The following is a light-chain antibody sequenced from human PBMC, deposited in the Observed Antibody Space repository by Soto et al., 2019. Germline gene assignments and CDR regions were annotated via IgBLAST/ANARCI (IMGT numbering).Light chain of an antibody. CDR2: EVS. Sequence: QSVLTQPAPVSGSPGQSITISCTGTSSDVGSYNLVSWYPQHPGKAPKLMIYEVSKRPSGVSNRFSGSKSGNTASLTISGLQAEDEADYYCCSYAGSSTYVFGTGTKVTVL. CDR1: SSDVGSYNL. CDR3: CSYAGSSTYV. V-gene: IGLV2-23*02. J-gene: IGLJ1*01.